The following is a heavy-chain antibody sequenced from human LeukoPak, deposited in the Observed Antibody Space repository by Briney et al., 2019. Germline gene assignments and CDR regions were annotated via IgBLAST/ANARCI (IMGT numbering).Heavy chain of an antibody. V-gene: IGHV4-31*02. Sequence: NPSQTLSLTCTISGGSISSGGYYWSWIRQPPGKGLEWIGEINHSGSTNYNPSLKSRVTISVDTSKNQFSLKLSSVTAADTAVYYCARGVGYYDSSGSFDYWGQGTLVTVSS. CDR3: ARGVGYYDSSGSFDY. D-gene: IGHD3-22*01. J-gene: IGHJ4*02. CDR1: GGSISSGGYY. CDR2: INHSGST.